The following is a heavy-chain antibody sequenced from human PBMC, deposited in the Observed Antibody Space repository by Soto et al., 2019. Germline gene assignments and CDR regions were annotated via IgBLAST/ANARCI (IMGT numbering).Heavy chain of an antibody. CDR2: IKSKTDGGTT. D-gene: IGHD3-22*01. CDR1: GFIFSNAW. V-gene: IGHV3-15*01. J-gene: IGHJ4*01. Sequence: GGSLRLSCAASGFIFSNAWMSWVRQAPGKGLEWVGRIKSKTDGGTTDYAAPVKGRFTISRDDSKNTLYLQMNSLKTEDTAVYYCTSGYYYESSAYYYWGHGTLVTVSS. CDR3: TSGYYYESSAYYY.